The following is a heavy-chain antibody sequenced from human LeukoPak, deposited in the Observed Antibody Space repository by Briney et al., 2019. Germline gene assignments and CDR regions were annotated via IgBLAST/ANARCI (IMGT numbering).Heavy chain of an antibody. V-gene: IGHV1-2*02. CDR3: ARDFRFGEHFDY. CDR2: INPNTGDT. CDR1: GYTFTGYY. J-gene: IGHJ4*02. Sequence: ASVKVSCKASGYTFTGYYLFWVRQAPGQGLEWMGWINPNTGDTKYGQKFQGRVTLTRDTSIRTTYMELSSLRSDDTAVYYCARDFRFGEHFDYWGQGTLVTVSS. D-gene: IGHD3-16*01.